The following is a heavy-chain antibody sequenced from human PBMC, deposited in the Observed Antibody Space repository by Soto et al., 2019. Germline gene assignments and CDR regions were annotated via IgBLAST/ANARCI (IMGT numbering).Heavy chain of an antibody. CDR3: ARVARGMLRWFDP. CDR1: GGSFSGYY. CDR2: INHSGST. J-gene: IGHJ5*02. Sequence: SETLSLTCAVYGGSFSGYYWSWIRQPPGKGLEWIGEINHSGSTNYNPSLKSRVTISVDTSKNQFSLKLSSVTAADTAVYYCARVARGMLRWFDPWGQGTLVTVSS. D-gene: IGHD2-8*01. V-gene: IGHV4-34*01.